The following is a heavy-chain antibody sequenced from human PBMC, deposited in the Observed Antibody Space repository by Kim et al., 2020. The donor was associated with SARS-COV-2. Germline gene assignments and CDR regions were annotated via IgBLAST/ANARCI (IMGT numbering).Heavy chain of an antibody. CDR3: ARDPGYSSSWYAFDS. CDR2: TYYRSRWYN. D-gene: IGHD6-13*01. Sequence: TLSLTCAISGDSVSSNSAAWNWIRQSPSRGLEWLGRTYYRSRWYNDYAVSVRSRITIEPDTSKNQFSLHLNSVTPEDTAVYFCARDPGYSSSWYAFDSWGQGTLVTVSS. V-gene: IGHV6-1*01. J-gene: IGHJ4*02. CDR1: GDSVSSNSAA.